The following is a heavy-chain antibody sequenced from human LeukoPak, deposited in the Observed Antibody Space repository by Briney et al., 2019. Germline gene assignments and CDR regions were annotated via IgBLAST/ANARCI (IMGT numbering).Heavy chain of an antibody. CDR2: INHTGST. J-gene: IGHJ4*02. V-gene: IGHV4-34*08. D-gene: IGHD6-13*01. Sequence: SETLSLTCDVYGGTFTGYYCSWIRQAPGKGLEWIGEINHTGSTDYNPSLKSRVTISVDPSKNQFSLKLSSVTAADTAVYYCARQHDLYSPDYWGQGTLVTVSS. CDR1: GGTFTGYY. CDR3: ARQHDLYSPDY.